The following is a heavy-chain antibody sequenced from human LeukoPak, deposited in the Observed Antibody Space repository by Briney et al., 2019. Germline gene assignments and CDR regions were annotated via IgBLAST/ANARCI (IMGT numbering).Heavy chain of an antibody. CDR1: GGSISSGNYH. D-gene: IGHD2-15*01. CDR2: MFYSGRT. Sequence: SETLSLTCTVSGGSISSGNYHWAWMRQPPGKGPEWIGSMFYSGRTYYNPSLKSRVTISVDTSKTRFSLKLTSVTAADTAVYYCARYCTGATCYSGAFDIWGRGTTVTVSS. CDR3: ARYCTGATCYSGAFDI. V-gene: IGHV4-39*01. J-gene: IGHJ3*02.